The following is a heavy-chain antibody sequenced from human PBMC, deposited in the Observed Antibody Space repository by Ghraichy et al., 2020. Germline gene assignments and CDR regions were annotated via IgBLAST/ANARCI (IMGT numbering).Heavy chain of an antibody. J-gene: IGHJ5*02. CDR3: ARDKASDIVVVPAASKGWFDP. V-gene: IGHV4-4*07. CDR2: IYTSGST. CDR1: GGSISSYY. Sequence: ETLSLTCTVSGGSISSYYWSWIRQPAGKGLEWIGRIYTSGSTNYNPSLKSRVTMSVDTSKNQFSLKLSSVTAADTAVYYCARDKASDIVVVPAASKGWFDPWGQGTLVTVSS. D-gene: IGHD2-2*01.